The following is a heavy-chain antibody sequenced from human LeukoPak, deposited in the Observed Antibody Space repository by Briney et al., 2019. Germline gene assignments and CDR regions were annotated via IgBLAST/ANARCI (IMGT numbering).Heavy chain of an antibody. D-gene: IGHD3-3*01. J-gene: IGHJ3*02. Sequence: PSETLSLTCTVSGGSISSGSYYWSWIRQLAGKGLEWIGRIYTGGSTNYNPSLKSRVTISVDTSKNQFSLKLSSVTAADTAVYYCARLGGFGVVIGKDAFDIWGQGTMVTVSS. V-gene: IGHV4-61*02. CDR3: ARLGGFGVVIGKDAFDI. CDR2: IYTGGST. CDR1: GGSISSGSYY.